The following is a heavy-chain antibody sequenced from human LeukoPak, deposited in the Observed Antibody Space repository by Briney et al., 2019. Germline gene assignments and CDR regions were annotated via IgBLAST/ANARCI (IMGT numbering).Heavy chain of an antibody. CDR1: GGTFSSYA. V-gene: IGHV1-69*04. D-gene: IGHD5-18*01. Sequence: SVRVSCKASGGTFSSYAISWVRQAPGQGLEWMGRIIPILGIANYAQKFQGRVTITADKSTSTAYMELSSLRSEDTAVYYCARHTAMVTLFDYWGQGTLVTVSS. CDR2: IIPILGIA. CDR3: ARHTAMVTLFDY. J-gene: IGHJ4*02.